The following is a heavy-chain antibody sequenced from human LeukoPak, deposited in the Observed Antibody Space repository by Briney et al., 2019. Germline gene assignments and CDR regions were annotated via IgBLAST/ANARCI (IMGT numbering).Heavy chain of an antibody. CDR1: GYTFTSYY. D-gene: IGHD2-8*01. CDR3: ARWGGVGMDV. J-gene: IGHJ6*02. V-gene: IGHV1-46*01. Sequence: ASVKVSCKASGYTFTSYYLHWVRQAPGQGHEWMGIINTSDGSKSYAQKFQGRVIMTRDTSTSKVYMVLSSLRSEDTAVYYCARWGGVGMDVWGQGTTLIVSS. CDR2: INTSDGSK.